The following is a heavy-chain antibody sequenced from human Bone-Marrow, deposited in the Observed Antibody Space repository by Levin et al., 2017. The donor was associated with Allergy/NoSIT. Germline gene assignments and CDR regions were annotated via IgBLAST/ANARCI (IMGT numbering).Heavy chain of an antibody. Sequence: GESLKMSCKTSGYTLTSFDINWVRQATGQGLEWMGWMYPNSDNAGYAQKFQGRVTMTRNTSISTAYMELSSLRSEDTAIYYCARGELGSGYLFDYWGQGTLVTVSS. CDR2: MYPNSDNA. CDR3: ARGELGSGYLFDY. J-gene: IGHJ4*02. V-gene: IGHV1-8*01. CDR1: GYTLTSFD. D-gene: IGHD5-12*01.